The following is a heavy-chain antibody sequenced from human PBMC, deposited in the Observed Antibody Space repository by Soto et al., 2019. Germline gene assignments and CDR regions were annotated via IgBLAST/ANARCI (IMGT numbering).Heavy chain of an antibody. Sequence: QVQLQQWGAGLLKPSETLSLTCAVYGGSISTYYWSWVRQPPGKGLEWMGEINHSGSTNYNPSLKSRVTISVDTSKNQLSLKMTSVTAADTAVYYCARGGGFNFGFDYYYGMDVWGQGTTVTVSS. CDR2: INHSGST. CDR3: ARGGGFNFGFDYYYGMDV. J-gene: IGHJ6*02. CDR1: GGSISTYY. D-gene: IGHD3-16*01. V-gene: IGHV4-34*01.